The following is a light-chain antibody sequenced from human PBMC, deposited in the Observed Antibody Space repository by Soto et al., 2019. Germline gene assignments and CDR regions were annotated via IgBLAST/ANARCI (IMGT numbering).Light chain of an antibody. Sequence: LTQPASVSGSPGQSITISCTGTSSDVGGYNSVSWYQQHPGKAPKLMIYEVSHRPSGVSNRFSGSKSANTASLTISGLQAEDEADYYCSSFTTSTTYVFGTGTKVTVL. CDR2: EVS. CDR3: SSFTTSTTYV. CDR1: SSDVGGYNS. J-gene: IGLJ1*01. V-gene: IGLV2-14*01.